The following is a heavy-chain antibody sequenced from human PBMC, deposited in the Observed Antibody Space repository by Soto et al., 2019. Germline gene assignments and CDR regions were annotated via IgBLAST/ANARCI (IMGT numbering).Heavy chain of an antibody. D-gene: IGHD3-22*01. CDR3: ARESTMIVVALDAFEI. CDR2: ISVIFGYA. CDR1: GYSFHNSG. J-gene: IGHJ3*02. V-gene: IGHV1-69*13. Sequence: SMKVSCKTSGYSFHNSGISWVRQAPGQGLEWMGGISVIFGYANYGQKFQGRVTITADESTSTVYMELSSLRSEDTAVYYCARESTMIVVALDAFEIWAQGTMVTGSS.